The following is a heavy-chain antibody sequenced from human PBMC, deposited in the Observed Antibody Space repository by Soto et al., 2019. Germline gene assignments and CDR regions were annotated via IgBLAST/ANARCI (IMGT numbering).Heavy chain of an antibody. Sequence: PXGSLRLSCAASGFTFSSYGMHWVRQAPGKGLEWVAVISYDGSNKYYADSVKGRFTISRDNSKNTLYLQMNSLRAEDTAVYYCAKDQGYSSGSYYYYGMDVWGQGTTVTVSS. CDR3: AKDQGYSSGSYYYYGMDV. D-gene: IGHD6-19*01. J-gene: IGHJ6*02. V-gene: IGHV3-30*18. CDR2: ISYDGSNK. CDR1: GFTFSSYG.